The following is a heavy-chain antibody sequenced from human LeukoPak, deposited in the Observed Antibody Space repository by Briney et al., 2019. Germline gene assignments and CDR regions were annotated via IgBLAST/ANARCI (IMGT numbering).Heavy chain of an antibody. CDR3: AKDKVAATPYYFDY. Sequence: PGGSLRLSCAASGFTFSSYGMHWVRQAPGKGLEWVAVIWYDGSNKYYADSVKGRFTISRDNSKNTLYLQMNSLRAEDTAAYYCAKDKVAATPYYFDYWGQGTLVTVSS. CDR2: IWYDGSNK. J-gene: IGHJ4*02. CDR1: GFTFSSYG. D-gene: IGHD2-15*01. V-gene: IGHV3-33*06.